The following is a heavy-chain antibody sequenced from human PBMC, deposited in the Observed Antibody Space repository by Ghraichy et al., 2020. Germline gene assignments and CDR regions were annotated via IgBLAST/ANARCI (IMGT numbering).Heavy chain of an antibody. J-gene: IGHJ6*02. CDR1: GGSISSYY. CDR2: IYYSGST. D-gene: IGHD2-15*01. Sequence: SETLSLTCTVSGGSISSYYWSWIRQPPGKGLEWIGYIYYSGSTNYNPSLKSRVTISVDTSKNQFSLKLSSVTAADTAVYYCARVSGSGEYYYGMDVWGQGTTVTVSS. V-gene: IGHV4-59*01. CDR3: ARVSGSGEYYYGMDV.